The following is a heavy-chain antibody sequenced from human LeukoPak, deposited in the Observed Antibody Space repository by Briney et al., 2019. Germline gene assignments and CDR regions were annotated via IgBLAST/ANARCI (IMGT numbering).Heavy chain of an antibody. D-gene: IGHD1-26*01. Sequence: SETLSLTCAVYGGSFSGYYWSWIRQPPGKGLEWIGEINHSGSTNYNPSLKSRVTISVDTSKNQFSLKLSSVTAADTAVYYCARDSFPELHHYYYGMDVWGQGTTVTVSS. V-gene: IGHV4-34*01. CDR3: ARDSFPELHHYYYGMDV. CDR2: INHSGST. CDR1: GGSFSGYY. J-gene: IGHJ6*02.